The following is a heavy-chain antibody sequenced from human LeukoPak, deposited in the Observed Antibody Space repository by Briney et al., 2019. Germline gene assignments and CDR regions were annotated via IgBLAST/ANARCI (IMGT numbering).Heavy chain of an antibody. Sequence: PGVSLGLLCAASGFTFSSYSVNWVRGARGKGLEEVSSISSSSRYIYYADAVEGRFTVSRHDAKNSLYLQVNTVRAEDTAVYYCAKHSMDYGDYVGEDYWGQGTLVTVSS. CDR3: AKHSMDYGDYVGEDY. V-gene: IGHV3-21*01. CDR1: GFTFSSYS. CDR2: ISSSSRYI. J-gene: IGHJ4*02. D-gene: IGHD4-17*01.